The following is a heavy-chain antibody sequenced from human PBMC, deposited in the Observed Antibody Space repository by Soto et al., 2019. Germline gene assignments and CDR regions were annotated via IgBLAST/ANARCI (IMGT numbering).Heavy chain of an antibody. CDR2: IWYDGSNK. CDR3: AGDVEEQLVLV. CDR1: GFTFSSYG. V-gene: IGHV3-33*01. D-gene: IGHD6-6*01. Sequence: QVQLVESGGGVVQPGRSLRLSCAASGFTFSSYGMHWVRQAPGKGLEWVAVIWYDGSNKYHADSVNGRFTMSRDNSKHTLDLQMNSLRAEDTAVYYCAGDVEEQLVLVWGQGTPVTVSS. J-gene: IGHJ6*02.